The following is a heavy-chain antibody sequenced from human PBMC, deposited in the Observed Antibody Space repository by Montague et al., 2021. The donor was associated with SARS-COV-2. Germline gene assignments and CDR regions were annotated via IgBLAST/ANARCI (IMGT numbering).Heavy chain of an antibody. V-gene: IGHV4-31*03. CDR1: GTSISSGGYY. J-gene: IGHJ4*02. CDR2: IFHTGSA. D-gene: IGHD2/OR15-2a*01. CDR3: ARVRLFYYLNY. Sequence: TLSLTCTVSGTSISSGGYYWTWIRQPPGKGLEWIGYIFHTGSAYYNPSLETRVNISVDTSNNLFSLRLSSVTAADTAMYFCARVRLFYYLNYWGQGTLVTVSS.